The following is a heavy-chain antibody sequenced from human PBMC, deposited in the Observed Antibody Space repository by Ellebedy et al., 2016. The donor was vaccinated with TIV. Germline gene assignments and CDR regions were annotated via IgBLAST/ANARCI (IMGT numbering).Heavy chain of an antibody. CDR2: VHSSGTI. CDR1: GGSINNYY. Sequence: SETLSLTCTVSGGSINNYYWSRLRQPPGKGLEWIGYVHSSGTINYHPSLNSRVTISLEASKSQFSLKLSSVTAADTAAYYCARGRRARPGYWGQGTLVTVSA. D-gene: IGHD5-24*01. CDR3: ARGRRARPGY. V-gene: IGHV4-59*01. J-gene: IGHJ4*02.